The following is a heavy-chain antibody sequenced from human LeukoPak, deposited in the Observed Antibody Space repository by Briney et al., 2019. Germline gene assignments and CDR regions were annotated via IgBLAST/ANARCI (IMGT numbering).Heavy chain of an antibody. CDR3: VWGVGYGGNSGWYFDL. Sequence: ASVKVSCTASGYTFTSYGISWVRQAPGQGLEWMGWISAYNGNTNYAQKLQGRVTMTTDTSTSTAYMELRSLRSVDTAVYYCVWGVGYGGNSGWYFDLWGRGTLVTVSS. V-gene: IGHV1-18*01. J-gene: IGHJ2*01. CDR2: ISAYNGNT. D-gene: IGHD4-23*01. CDR1: GYTFTSYG.